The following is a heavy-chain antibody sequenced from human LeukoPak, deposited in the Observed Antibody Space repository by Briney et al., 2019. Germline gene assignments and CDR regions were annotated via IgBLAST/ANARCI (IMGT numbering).Heavy chain of an antibody. CDR1: GGSISGSY. D-gene: IGHD2-2*01. CDR2: IYYSGST. Sequence: SETLSLTCTVSGGSISGSYWSWIRQPPGKGLEWIGYIYYSGSTNYNPSLKSRVTISVDTSKNQFSLKVRSLTAADTAVYYCARFKSGPGCSSASCTDFDYWGQGTLVTVSS. V-gene: IGHV4-59*08. CDR3: ARFKSGPGCSSASCTDFDY. J-gene: IGHJ4*02.